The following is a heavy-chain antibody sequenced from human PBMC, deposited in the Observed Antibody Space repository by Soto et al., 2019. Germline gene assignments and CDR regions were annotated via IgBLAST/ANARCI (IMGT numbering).Heavy chain of an antibody. CDR1: GGTFSSYA. Sequence: QVQLVQSGAEVKKPGSSVKVSCKASGGTFSSYAISWVRQAPGQGLEWMGGIIPIFGTANYAQKFQGRVTITADESTSTAYMELSSLRSEDTAVYYCARSAERMSYYYYYYGMDVWGQGTTVTVSS. D-gene: IGHD2-15*01. CDR3: ARSAERMSYYYYYYGMDV. J-gene: IGHJ6*02. V-gene: IGHV1-69*01. CDR2: IIPIFGTA.